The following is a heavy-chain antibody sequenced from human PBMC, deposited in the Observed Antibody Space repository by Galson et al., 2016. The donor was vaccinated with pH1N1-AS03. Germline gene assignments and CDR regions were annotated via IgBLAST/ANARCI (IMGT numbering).Heavy chain of an antibody. V-gene: IGHV3-64D*06. D-gene: IGHD5-18*01. J-gene: IGHJ3*02. CDR2: ISDNGFNT. CDR1: GFTFRTFS. Sequence: SLRLSCAASGFTFRTFSIYWVRQAPGKGLEYVSGISDNGFNTYYADPVKARFTISRDKSKNTVYLQMSGLRTEDTAVYYCIKEGNRLQSRRSDAFDIWGRGTMVTVSS. CDR3: IKEGNRLQSRRSDAFDI.